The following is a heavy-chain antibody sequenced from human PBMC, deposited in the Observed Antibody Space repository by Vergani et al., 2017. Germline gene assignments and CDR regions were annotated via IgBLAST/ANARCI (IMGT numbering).Heavy chain of an antibody. D-gene: IGHD5-12*01. J-gene: IGHJ4*02. Sequence: EVQLVESGGDLVQPGRSLRLSCTASGFTFDDYTMHWVRQAPGKGLEWVSLISWDGGSTYYADSVKGRFTISRDNSKNTLHLQMNSLRADDTAVYYCTKGSRGYTGYFFDYWGQGTLVTVSS. V-gene: IGHV3-43*01. CDR3: TKGSRGYTGYFFDY. CDR2: ISWDGGST. CDR1: GFTFDDYT.